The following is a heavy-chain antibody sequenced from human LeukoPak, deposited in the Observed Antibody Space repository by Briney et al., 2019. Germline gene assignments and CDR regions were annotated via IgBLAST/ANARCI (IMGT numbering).Heavy chain of an antibody. J-gene: IGHJ4*02. CDR2: INTDGRSP. Sequence: GGSLRLSCPASGFTFSNYWMHWLRQARGKGLVWVSHINTDGRSPTYGDSAKGRCTDSRDNAKNTLFQQINRLTAEDTAVYYCARGTAVAAGIDYWGQGTLVTVSS. D-gene: IGHD6-13*01. CDR1: GFTFSNYW. V-gene: IGHV3-74*01. CDR3: ARGTAVAAGIDY.